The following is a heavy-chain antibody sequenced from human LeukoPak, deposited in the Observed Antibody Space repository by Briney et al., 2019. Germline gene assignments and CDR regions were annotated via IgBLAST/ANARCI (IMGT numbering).Heavy chain of an antibody. J-gene: IGHJ6*02. CDR3: ARDVCYCTSTSCCYYYYGMDV. D-gene: IGHD2-2*01. Sequence: ASVKVSCKASGYTFTSYGINWVRQAPGQGLEWMGCISTYKGNTNYAQKMQGRVTMTTDTSTSTAYMELRSLRSDDTAVYYCARDVCYCTSTSCCYYYYGMDVWGQGTTVTVSS. V-gene: IGHV1-18*01. CDR1: GYTFTSYG. CDR2: ISTYKGNT.